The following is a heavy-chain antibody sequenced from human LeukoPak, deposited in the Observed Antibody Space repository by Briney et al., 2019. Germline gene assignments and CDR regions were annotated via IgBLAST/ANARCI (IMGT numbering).Heavy chain of an antibody. J-gene: IGHJ4*02. V-gene: IGHV4-61*02. CDR2: IYTSGST. CDR3: ARFDYYDSSGSDY. D-gene: IGHD3-22*01. Sequence: SQTLSLTCTVSGGSISSGSYYWSWIRQPAGKGLEWIGRIYTSGSTNYNPSLKSRVTISVDTSKNQFSLKLSSVTAADTAVYYCARFDYYDSSGSDYWGQGTLVTVSS. CDR1: GGSISSGSYY.